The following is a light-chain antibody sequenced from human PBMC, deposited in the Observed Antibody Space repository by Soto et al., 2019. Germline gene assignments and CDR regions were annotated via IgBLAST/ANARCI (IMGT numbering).Light chain of an antibody. CDR1: QSVSSY. J-gene: IGKJ2*02. CDR2: DAS. Sequence: EIVLTQSPATLSLSPGERATLSCRASQSVSSYLAWYQQKPGQAPRLLIYDASNRATGIPARFSGSGSGTDFTLTITRLETEDFADYYGTQRSNWPRTFGQGTKLEIK. CDR3: TQRSNWPRT. V-gene: IGKV3-11*01.